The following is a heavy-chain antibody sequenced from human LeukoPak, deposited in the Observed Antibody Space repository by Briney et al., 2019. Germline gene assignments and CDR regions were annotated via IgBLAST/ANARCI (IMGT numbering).Heavy chain of an antibody. V-gene: IGHV3-23*01. D-gene: IGHD2-2*01. J-gene: IGHJ5*02. CDR1: GFTFSSYA. CDR2: ISGSGGST. CDR3: AKNPIVPAAIRVWFDP. Sequence: AGGSLRLSCAASGFTFSSYAMSWVRQAPGKGLEWVSAISGSGGSTYYADSVKGRFTISRDNSKNTLYLQMNSLRAEDTAVYYCAKNPIVPAAIRVWFDPWGQGTLVTVSS.